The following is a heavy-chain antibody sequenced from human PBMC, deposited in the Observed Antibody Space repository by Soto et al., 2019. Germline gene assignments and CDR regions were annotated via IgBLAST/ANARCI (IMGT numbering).Heavy chain of an antibody. CDR2: IYHSGST. CDR1: GCSISSGGYS. J-gene: IGHJ4*02. Sequence: TAETLSLTCAVSGCSISSGGYSWSWIRQPPGKGLEWIGYIYHSGSTYYNPSLKSRVTISVDRSKNQFSLKLISVTAADTAVYYCARVPDYWGQGTLVTVSS. CDR3: ARVPDY. V-gene: IGHV4-30-2*01.